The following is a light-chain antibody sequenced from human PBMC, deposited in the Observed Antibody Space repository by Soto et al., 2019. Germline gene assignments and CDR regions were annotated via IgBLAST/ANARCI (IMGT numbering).Light chain of an antibody. CDR1: QSVSSN. Sequence: EIMLTQSPGTLSLSPGERVTLSCRASQSVSSNLAWYQQKPGQSPRLLIYGASTRATGIPARFSGSGSGTDFTLTISRLEPEDFAVYYCQHYNNRPLTFGGGTKVDIK. V-gene: IGKV3-15*01. CDR2: GAS. J-gene: IGKJ4*01. CDR3: QHYNNRPLT.